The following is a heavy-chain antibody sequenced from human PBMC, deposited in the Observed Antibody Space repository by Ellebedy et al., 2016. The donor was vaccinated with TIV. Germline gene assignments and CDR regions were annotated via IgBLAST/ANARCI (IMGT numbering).Heavy chain of an antibody. Sequence: GESLKISXAASGFTFSTYAMHWVRQAPGKGLEWVAVISYDGSIKYYADSVKGRFTISRDNSKNTLYLQMNSLRAEDTAVYYCAKEGSIVATTTFDYWGQGTLVTVSS. CDR1: GFTFSTYA. J-gene: IGHJ4*02. D-gene: IGHD5-12*01. CDR2: ISYDGSIK. CDR3: AKEGSIVATTTFDY. V-gene: IGHV3-30*04.